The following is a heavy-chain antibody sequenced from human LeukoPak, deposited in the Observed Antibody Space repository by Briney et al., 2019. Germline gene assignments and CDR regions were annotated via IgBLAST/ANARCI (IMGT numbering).Heavy chain of an antibody. Sequence: SETLSLTCSVSGDSMSSGGYLWTWMRQHPGKGLEWIGYIFYNGGSYYSPSLQSRLTISVDTSQKQFSLKMSSVTAADTAVYYCARRDIVATIDSWGQGTLVTVSS. CDR3: ARRDIVATIDS. V-gene: IGHV4-31*03. CDR1: GDSMSSGGYL. D-gene: IGHD5-12*01. J-gene: IGHJ4*02. CDR2: IFYNGGS.